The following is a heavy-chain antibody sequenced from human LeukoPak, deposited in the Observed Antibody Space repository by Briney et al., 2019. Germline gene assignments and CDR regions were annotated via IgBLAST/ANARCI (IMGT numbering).Heavy chain of an antibody. CDR2: INPNSGGT. V-gene: IGHV1-2*02. CDR3: ARDLDTAMVRGDY. J-gene: IGHJ4*02. Sequence: ASVKVSCKASGYTFTGYYMHWVRQAPGQGLEWMGWINPNSGGTNYAQKFQGRVTMTRDTSISTAYMELRSLRSDDTAVYYCARDLDTAMVRGDYWGQGTLVTVSS. D-gene: IGHD5-18*01. CDR1: GYTFTGYY.